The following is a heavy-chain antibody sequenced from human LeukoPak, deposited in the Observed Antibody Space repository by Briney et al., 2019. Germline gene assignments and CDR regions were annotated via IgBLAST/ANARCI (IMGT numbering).Heavy chain of an antibody. J-gene: IGHJ4*02. Sequence: GGSLILSCAASGFTFTNYAMSCGRQAPRKGVEWGSGIRSSGADTFYAASVKRRFTISRDNSQNTLFLQMNSLTGEDTAVYYCAKEFAAISTPLFDYWGQGTLVTVSS. CDR3: AKEFAAISTPLFDY. D-gene: IGHD2/OR15-2a*01. CDR1: GFTFTNYA. CDR2: IRSSGADT. V-gene: IGHV3-23*01.